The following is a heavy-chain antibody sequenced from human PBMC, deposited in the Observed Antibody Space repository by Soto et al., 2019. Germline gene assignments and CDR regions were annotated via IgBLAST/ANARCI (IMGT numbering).Heavy chain of an antibody. D-gene: IGHD2-21*01. CDR3: AHFSDLEWFDP. J-gene: IGHJ5*02. Sequence: QVQLQESGPGLVRPSETLSLTCTVSGGSISRYFWSWIRQSPGKGLEWIGYIFYTGCTTYNPSLKSRVTISIDTSKNQSSLKLSSLTAADTAVYYCAHFSDLEWFDPWGQGTLVTVSS. V-gene: IGHV4-59*01. CDR2: IFYTGCT. CDR1: GGSISRYF.